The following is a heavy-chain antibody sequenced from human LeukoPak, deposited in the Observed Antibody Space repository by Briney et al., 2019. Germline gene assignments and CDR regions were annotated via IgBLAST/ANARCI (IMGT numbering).Heavy chain of an antibody. CDR3: ARGVGSGYTDD. CDR2: IYTSGST. V-gene: IGHV4-61*02. D-gene: IGHD3-22*01. J-gene: IGHJ4*02. CDR1: GGSISSGDYY. Sequence: SQTLSLTCTVSGGSISSGDYYWSWSRQPAGKGLEWIGRIYTSGSTNYNPSLKSRVTISLDTSRNQFSLKLNSVTAADTAVYYCARGVGSGYTDDWGKGTLVTVSS.